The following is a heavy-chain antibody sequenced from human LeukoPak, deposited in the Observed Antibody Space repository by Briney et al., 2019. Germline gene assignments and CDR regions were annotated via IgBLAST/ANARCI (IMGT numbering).Heavy chain of an antibody. J-gene: IGHJ4*02. CDR3: ARVRVYYDSSGYTY. Sequence: SETLSLTCAVYGGSFSGYYWSWIRQPPGQGLEWIGEINHSGSTNYNPSLKSRVTISVDTSKNQFSLKLSSVTAADTAVYYCARVRVYYDSSGYTYWGQGTLVTVSS. CDR2: INHSGST. CDR1: GGSFSGYY. V-gene: IGHV4-34*01. D-gene: IGHD3-22*01.